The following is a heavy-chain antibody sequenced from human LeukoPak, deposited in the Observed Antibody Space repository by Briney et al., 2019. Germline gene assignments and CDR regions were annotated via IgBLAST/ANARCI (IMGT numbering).Heavy chain of an antibody. J-gene: IGHJ6*03. Sequence: SETLSLTCTVSGGSISSYYWSWIRQPPGKGLEWIGYIYYSGSTNYNPSLKSRVTISVDTSKNQFSLKLSSVTAADTAVYYCAGTETYYYMDVWGKGTTVTLSS. CDR1: GGSISSYY. V-gene: IGHV4-59*01. CDR3: AGTETYYYMDV. CDR2: IYYSGST. D-gene: IGHD1-1*01.